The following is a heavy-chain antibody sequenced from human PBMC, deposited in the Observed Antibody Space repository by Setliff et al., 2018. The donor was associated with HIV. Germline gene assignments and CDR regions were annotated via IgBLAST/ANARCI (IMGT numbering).Heavy chain of an antibody. J-gene: IGHJ4*02. D-gene: IGHD2-15*01. CDR1: GSTFITYH. Sequence: GASVKVSCKASGSTFITYHVHWVRQAPGQGLEWMGIINPNTGSTSYAQNFQGRVTMTWDTSSGTVYMDLNSLKSEDTAVYYCAEVTCSPDSCFLDYWGQGTLVTVSS. V-gene: IGHV1-46*01. CDR2: INPNTGST. CDR3: AEVTCSPDSCFLDY.